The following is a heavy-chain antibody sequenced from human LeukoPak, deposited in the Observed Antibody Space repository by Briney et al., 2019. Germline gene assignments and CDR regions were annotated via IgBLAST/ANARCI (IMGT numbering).Heavy chain of an antibody. J-gene: IGHJ4*02. V-gene: IGHV4-30-4*01. D-gene: IGHD3-9*01. Sequence: PSETLSLTCTVSGDPISSGDYYWSWIRQPPGKGLEWIGYIYYSGSTYYNPSLKSRVTISVDTSKNQFSLKLSSVTAADTAVYYCARGAWYFDWFLAYWGQGTLVTVSS. CDR3: ARGAWYFDWFLAY. CDR2: IYYSGST. CDR1: GDPISSGDYY.